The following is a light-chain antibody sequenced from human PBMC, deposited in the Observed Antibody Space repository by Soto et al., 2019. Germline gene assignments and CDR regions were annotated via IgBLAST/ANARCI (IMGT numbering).Light chain of an antibody. CDR2: KAS. CDR3: HQYDNYST. CDR1: QSVGTW. V-gene: IGKV1-5*03. J-gene: IGKJ4*01. Sequence: DIQMTQSPSTLSASVGDRVTITCRASQSVGTWLAWYQLKPGKAPNVLIYKASSLQSGVPSRFSGSGSGIEFTLTISSLQPDDFATYFCHQYDNYSTFGGGTRVEIK.